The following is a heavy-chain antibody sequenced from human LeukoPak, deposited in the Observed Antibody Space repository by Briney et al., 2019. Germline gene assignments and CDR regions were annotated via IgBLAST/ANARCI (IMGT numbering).Heavy chain of an antibody. CDR3: ARDGGRGVFDY. J-gene: IGHJ4*02. D-gene: IGHD1-26*01. CDR1: GFTFSSYW. CDR2: IKQDGSEK. V-gene: IGHV3-7*01. Sequence: GGSLRLSCAASGFTFSSYWMSWVRQAPGKGLEWVANIKQDGSEKYYVDSVKGRFTISRDNAKNSLYLQMNSLRAGDTAVYYCARDGGRGVFDYWGQGTLVTVSS.